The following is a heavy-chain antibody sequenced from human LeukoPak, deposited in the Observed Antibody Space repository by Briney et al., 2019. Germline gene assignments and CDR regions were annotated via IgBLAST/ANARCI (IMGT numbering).Heavy chain of an antibody. D-gene: IGHD6-13*01. CDR2: IYYSGNT. Sequence: PSETLSLTCTVSGGSISSSSYYWGWICQPPGKGLEWIGSIYYSGNTYYNPSLKSRVTISVDTSKNQFSLKLSSVTAADTAVYYCARHRGQQLDPFDYWGQGTLVTVSS. CDR3: ARHRGQQLDPFDY. J-gene: IGHJ4*02. CDR1: GGSISSSSYY. V-gene: IGHV4-39*01.